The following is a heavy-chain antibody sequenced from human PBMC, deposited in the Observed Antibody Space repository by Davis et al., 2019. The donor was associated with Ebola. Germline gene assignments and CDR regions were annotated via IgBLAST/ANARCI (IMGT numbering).Heavy chain of an antibody. Sequence: PSETLSLTCAVSGGSISSSGYSWSWIRQPPGKGLEWIGYIYDSGSTYYNPSLKSRVTISVDRSKNQFSLKLSSVTAADTAVYYCAREGSVVPGTMGGYYYGLDVWGQGTTVTVSS. CDR1: GGSISSSGYS. V-gene: IGHV4-30-2*01. CDR2: IYDSGST. CDR3: AREGSVVPGTMGGYYYGLDV. D-gene: IGHD2-2*01. J-gene: IGHJ6*02.